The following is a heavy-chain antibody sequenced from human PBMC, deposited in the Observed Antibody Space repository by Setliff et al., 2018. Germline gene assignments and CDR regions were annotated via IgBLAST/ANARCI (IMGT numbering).Heavy chain of an antibody. CDR1: GGSISSGSYY. V-gene: IGHV4-61*02. J-gene: IGHJ6*03. Sequence: SETLSLTCTVSGGSISSGSYYWSWIRQPAGKGLEWIGRIYTSGSTNYNPSLKSRVTISVDTSKNQFSLKLSSVTAADTAVYYCARDLYSSSSGGFYYYYYMDVWGKGTTVTVSS. CDR2: IYTSGST. CDR3: ARDLYSSSSGGFYYYYYMDV. D-gene: IGHD6-6*01.